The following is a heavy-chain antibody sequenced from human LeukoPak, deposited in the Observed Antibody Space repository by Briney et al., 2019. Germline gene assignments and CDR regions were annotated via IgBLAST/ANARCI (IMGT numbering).Heavy chain of an antibody. CDR3: ARDGSRVGGNAFDI. CDR1: GGSISSYY. J-gene: IGHJ3*02. D-gene: IGHD3-10*01. V-gene: IGHV4-59*01. Sequence: LTCTVSGGSISSYYWSWIRQPPGKGMEWIGYIYYSGSTNYNTSLKRGVTISVEKSKNQFSLKLSSVTAADTAVYYCARDGSRVGGNAFDIWGQGTMVTVSS. CDR2: IYYSGST.